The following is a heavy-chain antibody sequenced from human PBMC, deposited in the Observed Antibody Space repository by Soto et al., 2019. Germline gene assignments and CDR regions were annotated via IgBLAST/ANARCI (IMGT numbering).Heavy chain of an antibody. V-gene: IGHV3-23*01. Sequence: GGSLRLSCAASGFTFSSYAMSWVRQAPGKGLEWVSGISGSGGSTYYVDSVKGRFTISRDNSKNTLYLQMNSLRAEDTAVYYCAKDFGYNYGYDASDIWGQGTMVTVSS. J-gene: IGHJ3*02. CDR1: GFTFSSYA. CDR3: AKDFGYNYGYDASDI. D-gene: IGHD5-18*01. CDR2: ISGSGGST.